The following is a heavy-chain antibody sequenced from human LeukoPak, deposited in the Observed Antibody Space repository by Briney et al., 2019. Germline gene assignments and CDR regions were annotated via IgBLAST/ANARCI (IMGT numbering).Heavy chain of an antibody. CDR1: GGTFSSYA. J-gene: IGHJ3*02. Sequence: SVKVSCKASGGTFSSYAISWVRQAPGQGLEWMGGIIPIFGTANYTQKFQGRVTITADKSTSTAYMELSSLRSEDTAVYYCARGTGANGDAFDIWGQGTMVTVSS. V-gene: IGHV1-69*06. D-gene: IGHD7-27*01. CDR2: IIPIFGTA. CDR3: ARGTGANGDAFDI.